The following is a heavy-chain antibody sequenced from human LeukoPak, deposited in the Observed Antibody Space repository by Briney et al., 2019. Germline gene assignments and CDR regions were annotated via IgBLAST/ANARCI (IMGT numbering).Heavy chain of an antibody. CDR1: GGSLSGYY. Sequence: SETLSLTCTVSGGSLSGYYWIWIRQPPGKGLEWIGYVHYSGTTTYNPPLKSRVTISVNTSKNQFSLKLSSVTAADTAVYYCAHSGYAFWSQTHFDYWGQGTLVTVSS. J-gene: IGHJ4*02. V-gene: IGHV4-59*01. D-gene: IGHD5-12*01. CDR2: VHYSGTT. CDR3: AHSGYAFWSQTHFDY.